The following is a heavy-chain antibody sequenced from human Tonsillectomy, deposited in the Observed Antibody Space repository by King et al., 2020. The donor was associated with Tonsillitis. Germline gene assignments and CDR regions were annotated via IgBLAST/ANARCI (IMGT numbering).Heavy chain of an antibody. J-gene: IGHJ4*02. Sequence: VQLVESGGGLVEPGGSLKISCAASGFPFSNAWMTWVRQAPGKGLEWVGRIKSEGDGVTIDYAPPVKGRFIISRDDSKNTVSLQMDSLKTEDTGIYYCTTAVGVTGMDSWGQGTLVTVSS. CDR2: IKSEGDGVTI. CDR1: GFPFSNAW. CDR3: TTAVGVTGMDS. D-gene: IGHD1-26*01. V-gene: IGHV3-15*01.